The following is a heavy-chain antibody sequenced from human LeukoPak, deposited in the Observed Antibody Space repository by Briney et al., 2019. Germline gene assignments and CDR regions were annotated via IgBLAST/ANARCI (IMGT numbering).Heavy chain of an antibody. CDR2: ISGSGGST. CDR1: GFTFSSYA. J-gene: IGHJ4*02. D-gene: IGHD2-2*02. Sequence: GGSLRLPCAASGFTFSSYAMSWVRQAPGKGLEWVSAISGSGGSTYYADSVKGWFTISRDNSKNTLYLQMNSLRAEDTAVYYCAALPAAIDYWGQGTLVTVSS. V-gene: IGHV3-23*01. CDR3: AALPAAIDY.